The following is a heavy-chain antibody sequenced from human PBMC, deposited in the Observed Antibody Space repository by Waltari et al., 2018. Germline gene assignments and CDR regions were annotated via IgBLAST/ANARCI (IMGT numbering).Heavy chain of an antibody. CDR2: FDPEDGET. CDR1: GYTLTELS. J-gene: IGHJ5*02. Sequence: QVQLVQSGAEVKKPGASVKVSCKVSGYTLTELSMHWVRQAPGQGLEWMGGFDPEDGETIYAQKFQGRVTMTEDTSTDTAYMELSSLRSEDTAVYYCATDWGLYSGSYARPWFDPWGQGTLVTVSS. D-gene: IGHD1-26*01. CDR3: ATDWGLYSGSYARPWFDP. V-gene: IGHV1-24*01.